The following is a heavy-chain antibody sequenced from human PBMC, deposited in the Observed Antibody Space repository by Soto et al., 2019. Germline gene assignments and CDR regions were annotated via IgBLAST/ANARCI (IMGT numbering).Heavy chain of an antibody. CDR3: ARSLSVAGTYYYYGMDV. Sequence: GESLKISCKGSGYSFTSYWIGWVRQMPGKGLEWMGIIYPGDSDTRYSPAFQGQVTISADKSISNAYLQWSSLKASDTAMYYCARSLSVAGTYYYYGMDVWGQGTTVTVSS. J-gene: IGHJ6*02. CDR2: IYPGDSDT. D-gene: IGHD6-19*01. CDR1: GYSFTSYW. V-gene: IGHV5-51*01.